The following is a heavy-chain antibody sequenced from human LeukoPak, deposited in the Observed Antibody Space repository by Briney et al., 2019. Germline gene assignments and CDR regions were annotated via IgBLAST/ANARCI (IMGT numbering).Heavy chain of an antibody. Sequence: PGGSLRLSCAASGFTFSSYAMHWVRQAPGRGLEWVAVISYDGGNKYYADSVKGRFTISRDNSKNTLFLQMNSLRAEDTAVYYCAKEGRYCSSTTCYQYFDYWGQGTLVTVSS. CDR1: GFTFSSYA. J-gene: IGHJ4*02. D-gene: IGHD2-2*01. V-gene: IGHV3-30-3*01. CDR2: ISYDGGNK. CDR3: AKEGRYCSSTTCYQYFDY.